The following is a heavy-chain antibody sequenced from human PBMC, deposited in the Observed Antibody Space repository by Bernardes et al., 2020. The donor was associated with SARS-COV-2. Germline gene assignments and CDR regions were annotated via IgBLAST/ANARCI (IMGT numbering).Heavy chain of an antibody. D-gene: IGHD6-19*01. J-gene: IGHJ6*02. CDR2: INPNSGGT. CDR3: ARGKPSLSDSSGRTYYGMDV. CDR1: GYTFTGYY. Sequence: ASVKVSCKASGYTFTGYYMHWVRQAPGQGLEWMGWINPNSGGTNYAQKFQGWVTMTRDTSISTAYMELSRLRSDDTAVYYCARGKPSLSDSSGRTYYGMDVWGQGTTVTVSS. V-gene: IGHV1-2*04.